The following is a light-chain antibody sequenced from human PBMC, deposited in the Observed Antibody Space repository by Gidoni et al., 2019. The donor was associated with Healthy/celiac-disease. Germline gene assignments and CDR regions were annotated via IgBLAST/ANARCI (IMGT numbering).Light chain of an antibody. CDR1: QSVLYSSNNKNY. CDR2: WAS. CDR3: QQYYSTPPWT. V-gene: IGKV4-1*01. J-gene: IGKJ1*01. Sequence: DIVMTQYPDSLAVSLGERATINCKSSQSVLYSSNNKNYLAWYQHKPGQPPKLLIYWASTRESGVPDRFSGSGSGTDFTLTISSLQAEDVAVYYCQQYYSTPPWTFGQGTKVEIK.